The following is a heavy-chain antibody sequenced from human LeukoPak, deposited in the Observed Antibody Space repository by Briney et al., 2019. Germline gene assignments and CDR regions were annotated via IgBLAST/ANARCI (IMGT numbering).Heavy chain of an antibody. CDR1: GVTVITNN. D-gene: IGHD1-14*01. Sequence: GGSLRLSCAASGVTVITNNMTWARQPPGKGPEWVSVLYSDGNTKYADSVQGRFTISRDNSKNTLYLEMNSLSPDDTAVYYCARGVEPLAANTLAYWGQGTLVTVSS. CDR3: ARGVEPLAANTLAY. V-gene: IGHV3-53*01. J-gene: IGHJ4*02. CDR2: LYSDGNT.